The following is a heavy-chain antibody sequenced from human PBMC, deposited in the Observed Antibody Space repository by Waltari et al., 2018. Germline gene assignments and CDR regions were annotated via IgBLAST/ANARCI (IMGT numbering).Heavy chain of an antibody. CDR2: ISSSSSYI. J-gene: IGHJ4*02. D-gene: IGHD3-16*01. V-gene: IGHV3-21*01. CDR3: ARDGPPRAGHWGSLY. CDR1: GFTFSSYS. Sequence: EVQLVESGGGLVKPGGSLRLSCAASGFTFSSYSMNWVRQAPGKGLEWVSSISSSSSYIYYADSVKGQFTISRDNAKNSLYLQMNSLRAEDTAVYYCARDGPPRAGHWGSLYWGQGTLVTVSS.